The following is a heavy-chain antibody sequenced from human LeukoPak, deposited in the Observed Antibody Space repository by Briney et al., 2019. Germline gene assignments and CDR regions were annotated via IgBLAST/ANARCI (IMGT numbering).Heavy chain of an antibody. CDR1: GFTFGDCA. J-gene: IGHJ3*02. CDR3: TRDRSPDYGDTNDAFDI. V-gene: IGHV3-49*03. Sequence: GGSLRLSCTASGFTFGDCAVSWFRQAPGKGLEWVGFIRSKAYGGTTEYAASVKGRFTISRDDSKSIAYLQMNSLKTEDTAVYYCTRDRSPDYGDTNDAFDIWGQGTMVTVSS. CDR2: IRSKAYGGTT. D-gene: IGHD4-17*01.